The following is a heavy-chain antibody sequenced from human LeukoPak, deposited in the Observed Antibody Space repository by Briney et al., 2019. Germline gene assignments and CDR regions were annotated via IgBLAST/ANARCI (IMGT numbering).Heavy chain of an antibody. D-gene: IGHD1/OR15-1a*01. CDR2: IKKDGSGI. J-gene: IGHJ6*04. CDR1: GFPFSNSW. Sequence: PGGSLRLSCAVSGFPFSNSWMYWVRQAPGKGLEGVANIKKDGSGISYVDSVKGRFIISRDNARNSLYLQKNSLRVEDTAVYFCAGGNSMDVWGKGTAVTVSS. CDR3: AGGNSMDV. V-gene: IGHV3-7*03.